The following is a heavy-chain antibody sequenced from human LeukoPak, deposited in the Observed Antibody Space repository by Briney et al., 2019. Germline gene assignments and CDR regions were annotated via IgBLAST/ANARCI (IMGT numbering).Heavy chain of an antibody. V-gene: IGHV1-3*01. CDR2: IDAGNGDI. D-gene: IGHD2-2*01. J-gene: IGHJ4*02. CDR3: ARGSTSDWPLDH. Sequence: VASVKVSCKASGYTFSDYAMHWVRQAPRQRFEWMGWIDAGNGDIRYSQKFQGRVTITRDTSASTAYIELRSLRSEDTAMYYCARGSTSDWPLDHWGQETLVTISS. CDR1: GYTFSDYA.